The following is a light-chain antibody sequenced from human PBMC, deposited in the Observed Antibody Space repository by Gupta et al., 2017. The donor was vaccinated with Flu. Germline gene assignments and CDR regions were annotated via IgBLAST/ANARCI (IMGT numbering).Light chain of an antibody. V-gene: IGKV1D-12*01. J-gene: IGKJ4*01. CDR3: LHNNSYPVT. Sequence: DIQMTQSPSSVSASVGDRVTITCRASQSIRNLLAWYQQEPGKAPKLLLYLASRLQGGVSSRFSGSRSGTHFTLTIRSLQPEDFATYYCLHNNSYPVTFGRGTXVEIK. CDR2: LAS. CDR1: QSIRNL.